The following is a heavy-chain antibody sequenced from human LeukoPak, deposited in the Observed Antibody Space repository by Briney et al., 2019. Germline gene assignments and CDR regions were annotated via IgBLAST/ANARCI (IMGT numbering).Heavy chain of an antibody. CDR1: GGSFSGYY. CDR2: INHSGST. J-gene: IGHJ4*02. V-gene: IGHV4-34*01. CDR3: ARGGNHYYDSSGYYVTPIDY. D-gene: IGHD3-22*01. Sequence: SETLSLTCAVYGGSFSGYYWSWIRQPPGKGLEWIGEINHSGSTNYNPSLKSRVTISVDTSKNQLSLKLSSVTAADTAVYYCARGGNHYYDSSGYYVTPIDYWGRGTLVTVSS.